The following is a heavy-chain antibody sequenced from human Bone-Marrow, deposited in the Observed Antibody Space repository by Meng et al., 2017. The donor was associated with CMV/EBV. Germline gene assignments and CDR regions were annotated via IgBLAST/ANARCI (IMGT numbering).Heavy chain of an antibody. CDR1: GFTFSDYY. CDR3: ARDLSRADYGDEYYYYYGMDV. J-gene: IGHJ6*02. D-gene: IGHD4-17*01. CDR2: ISSSGSTI. Sequence: GGSLRLSCAASGFTFSDYYMSWIRQAPGKGLEWVSYISSSGSTIYYADSVKGRFTISRDNAKNSLYLQMNSLRAEDTAVYYCARDLSRADYGDEYYYYYGMDVSGQGTTVTVSS. V-gene: IGHV3-11*01.